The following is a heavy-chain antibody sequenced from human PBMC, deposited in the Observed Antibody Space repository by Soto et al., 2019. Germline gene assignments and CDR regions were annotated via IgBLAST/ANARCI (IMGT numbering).Heavy chain of an antibody. D-gene: IGHD1-26*01. Sequence: EVQLVESGGGWVQPGGSLRLSCAASGLIFSSYWMTWVRQAPGKGLEWVANIKHDGSEKYYVDSVKGRFTISRDNAKNSVYLQMNSLRAEDTAAYYCAEGGSYHDYWGQGPLVTVFS. CDR3: AEGGSYHDY. V-gene: IGHV3-7*05. CDR1: GLIFSSYW. J-gene: IGHJ4*02. CDR2: IKHDGSEK.